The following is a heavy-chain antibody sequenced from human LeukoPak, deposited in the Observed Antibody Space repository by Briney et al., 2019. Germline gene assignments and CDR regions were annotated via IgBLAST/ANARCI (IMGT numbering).Heavy chain of an antibody. CDR2: ISGSGGST. CDR1: GFTFSSYA. J-gene: IGHJ4*02. Sequence: PGGSLRLSCAASGFTFSSYAMSWVRQAPGKGLEWVSAISGSGGSTYYADSVKGRFTISRDNSKNTLYLQMNSLRAEDTAVYYCAEAPPSVLRFLEWLDYWGQGTLVTVSS. V-gene: IGHV3-23*01. D-gene: IGHD3-3*01. CDR3: AEAPPSVLRFLEWLDY.